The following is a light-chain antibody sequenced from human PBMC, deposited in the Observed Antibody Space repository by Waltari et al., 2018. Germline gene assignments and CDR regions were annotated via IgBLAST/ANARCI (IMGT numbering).Light chain of an antibody. Sequence: EIVMTQSPATLYMSPGERATLSCRASQSVTTKLAWYQQKPGQAPRLLIYGASSRAAGIPGRFSGSGSGTEFTLTISSLQSEDFAVYYCQQYYSTPLTFGGGTRVEIK. CDR1: QSVTTK. CDR2: GAS. J-gene: IGKJ4*01. CDR3: QQYYSTPLT. V-gene: IGKV3-15*01.